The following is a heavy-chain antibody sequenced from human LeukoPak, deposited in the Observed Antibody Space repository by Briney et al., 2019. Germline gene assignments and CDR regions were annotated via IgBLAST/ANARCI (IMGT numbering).Heavy chain of an antibody. D-gene: IGHD6-13*01. CDR2: IYYSGST. CDR1: GGSISSSSYY. J-gene: IGHJ4*02. Sequence: PSETLSLTCSVSGGSISSSSYYWGWIRQPPGKGLEWIGSIYYSGSTYYNPSLKSRVTISVDTSKNQFSLELSSVTAADTAMYYCARYSSSRPDYWGQGTLVTVSS. V-gene: IGHV4-39*01. CDR3: ARYSSSRPDY.